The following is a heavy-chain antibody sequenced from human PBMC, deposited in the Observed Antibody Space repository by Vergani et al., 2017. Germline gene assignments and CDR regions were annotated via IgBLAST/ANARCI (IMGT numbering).Heavy chain of an antibody. D-gene: IGHD6-13*01. J-gene: IGHJ6*02. Sequence: QVQLQESGPGLVKPSETLSLTCTVSGGSISSYYWSWIRQHPGKGLEWIGYIYYSGSTYYNPSLKSRVTISVDTSKNQFSLKLSSVTAADTAVYYCARDRIAAAGNVYYGMDVWGQGTTVTVSS. V-gene: IGHV4-59*06. CDR2: IYYSGST. CDR3: ARDRIAAAGNVYYGMDV. CDR1: GGSISSYY.